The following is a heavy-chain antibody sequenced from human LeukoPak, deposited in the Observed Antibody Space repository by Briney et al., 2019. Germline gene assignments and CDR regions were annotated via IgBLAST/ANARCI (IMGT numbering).Heavy chain of an antibody. Sequence: GGSLRLSCAASGFTFSSHSMGWVRQAPGKGLGWVSSISSSSSYVYYADSVKGRFTISRDNAKNSLYLQMNSLRAEDTAVYYCARDPGMATSSPYYYYGMDVWGQGTTVTVSS. D-gene: IGHD5-24*01. CDR1: GFTFSSHS. CDR2: ISSSSSYV. V-gene: IGHV3-21*01. J-gene: IGHJ6*02. CDR3: ARDPGMATSSPYYYYGMDV.